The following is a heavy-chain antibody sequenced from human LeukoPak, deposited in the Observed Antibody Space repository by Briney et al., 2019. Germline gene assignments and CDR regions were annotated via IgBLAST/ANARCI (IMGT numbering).Heavy chain of an antibody. Sequence: GASVKVSCKASGYTFTSYDINWVRQATGQGLEWMGWINPNSGGTNYAQKFQGRVTMTRDTSISTAYMELSRLRSDDTAVYYCAREGPSIAARPAFCDYWGQGTLVTVSS. CDR3: AREGPSIAARPAFCDY. J-gene: IGHJ4*02. CDR2: INPNSGGT. V-gene: IGHV1-2*02. D-gene: IGHD6-6*01. CDR1: GYTFTSYD.